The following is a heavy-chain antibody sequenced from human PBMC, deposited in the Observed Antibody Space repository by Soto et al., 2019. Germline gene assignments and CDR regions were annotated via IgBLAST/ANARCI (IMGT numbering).Heavy chain of an antibody. V-gene: IGHV4-39*07. J-gene: IGHJ5*02. D-gene: IGHD2-21*01. CDR2: IYYSGST. CDR1: GGSISSSSYY. Sequence: SETLSLTCTVSGGSISSSSYYWGWIRQPPGKGLEWIGSIYYSGSTYYNPSLKSRVTISVDTSKNQFSLKLSSVTAADTAVYYCASWTGGVIDWFDPWGQGTLVTVSS. CDR3: ASWTGGVIDWFDP.